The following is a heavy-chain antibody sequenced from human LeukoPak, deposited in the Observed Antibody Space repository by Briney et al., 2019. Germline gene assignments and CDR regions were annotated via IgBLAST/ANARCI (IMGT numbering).Heavy chain of an antibody. J-gene: IGHJ4*02. CDR3: AKDGYSGYDSGLFDY. V-gene: IGHV3-30*18. CDR1: GFTFSSYG. D-gene: IGHD5-12*01. CDR2: ISYDGRNK. Sequence: GSLRLSCAASGFTFSSYGIHWVRQAPGKGLEWVAVISYDGRNKYYADSVKGRFTISRDNSTNTLYLQMNSLRAEDTAVYYCAKDGYSGYDSGLFDYWGQGSLVTVSS.